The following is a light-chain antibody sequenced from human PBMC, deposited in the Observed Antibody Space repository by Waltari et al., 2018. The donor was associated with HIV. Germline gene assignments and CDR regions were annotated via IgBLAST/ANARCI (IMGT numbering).Light chain of an antibody. CDR1: SSNIGAGYD. CDR3: QSFDSSLTTSGVI. CDR2: ANI. Sequence: QSVLTQPPSVSGAPGQRVTISCTGSSSNIGAGYDVHWYQQLPGTAPKLLIYANINRLSGVPDRFSGSKSGSSASLASTGLQAEDEAHYYCQSFDSSLTTSGVIFGGGTKLTVL. J-gene: IGLJ2*01. V-gene: IGLV1-40*01.